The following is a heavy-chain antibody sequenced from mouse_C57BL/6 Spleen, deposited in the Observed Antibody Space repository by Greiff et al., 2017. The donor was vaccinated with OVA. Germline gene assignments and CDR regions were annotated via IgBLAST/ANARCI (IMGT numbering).Heavy chain of an antibody. D-gene: IGHD1-1*01. Sequence: VQLQQSGAELVKPGASVKMSCKASGYTFTSYWITWVKQRPGQGLEWIGDIYPGSGSTNYNEKFKSKATLTVDTSSSTAYMQLSSLTSEDSAVYYCARWYYGSSYGYFDVWGTGTMVTVSS. CDR1: GYTFTSYW. J-gene: IGHJ1*03. CDR3: ARWYYGSSYGYFDV. CDR2: IYPGSGST. V-gene: IGHV1-55*01.